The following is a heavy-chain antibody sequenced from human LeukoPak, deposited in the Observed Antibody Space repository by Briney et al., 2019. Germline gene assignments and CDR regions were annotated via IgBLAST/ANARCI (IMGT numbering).Heavy chain of an antibody. CDR2: ISVSAYST. V-gene: IGHV3-23*01. CDR1: GFTFSSYA. J-gene: IGHJ4*02. CDR3: AKETVAAPPIDY. Sequence: GGSLRLSCAASGFTFSSYAMSWARQAPGKGLEWVSAISVSAYSTYYADSVKGRFTISRDNSKNTLYLQMNSLRAEDTAVYYCAKETVAAPPIDYWGQGTLVTVSS. D-gene: IGHD6-19*01.